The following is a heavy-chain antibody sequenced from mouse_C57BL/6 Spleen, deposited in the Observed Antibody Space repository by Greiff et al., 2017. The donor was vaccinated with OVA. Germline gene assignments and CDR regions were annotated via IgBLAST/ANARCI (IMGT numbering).Heavy chain of an antibody. CDR2: ISYDGSN. CDR1: GYSITSGYY. CDR3: ARDDGYYFDY. Sequence: EVKLMESGPGLVKPSQSLSLTCSVTGYSITSGYYWNWIRQFPGNKLEWMGYISYDGSNNYNPSLKNRISITRDTSKNQFFLKLKSVTTEDTATYYCARDDGYYFDYWGQGTTLTVSS. J-gene: IGHJ2*01. D-gene: IGHD2-3*01. V-gene: IGHV3-6*01.